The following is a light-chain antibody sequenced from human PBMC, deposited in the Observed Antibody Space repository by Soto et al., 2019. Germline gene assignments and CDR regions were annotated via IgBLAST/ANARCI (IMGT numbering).Light chain of an antibody. J-gene: IGLJ3*02. V-gene: IGLV2-14*01. Sequence: QSALTQPASVSGSPGQSITISCTGTSSDVGGYKYVSWYQQHPGKVPKLMIYEVSNRPSGVSNRFSGSKSGNTASLTISGLQXXXXADYYCSSYTSSSTLVFGGGTKLTVL. CDR1: SSDVGGYKY. CDR3: SSYTSSSTLV. CDR2: EVS.